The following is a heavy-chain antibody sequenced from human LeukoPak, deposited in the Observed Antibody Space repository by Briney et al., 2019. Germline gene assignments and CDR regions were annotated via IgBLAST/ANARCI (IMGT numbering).Heavy chain of an antibody. Sequence: SEPLSLTCTVSGLSISSYYRSWMRQPPGKRLERSVYIYYSESTHYNPSLKNRVTISVDTDRNEFSLALSSVTAADTAVYYCARAADGSGSYGYWGQGTLVTVSS. J-gene: IGHJ4*02. CDR3: ARAADGSGSYGY. D-gene: IGHD3-10*01. CDR2: IYYSEST. V-gene: IGHV4-59*01. CDR1: GLSISSYY.